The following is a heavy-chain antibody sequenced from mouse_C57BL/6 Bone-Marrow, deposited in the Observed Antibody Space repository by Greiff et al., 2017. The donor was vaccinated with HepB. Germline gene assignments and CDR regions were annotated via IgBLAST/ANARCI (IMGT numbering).Heavy chain of an antibody. CDR3: ARKSIYYGYDWFAY. D-gene: IGHD2-2*01. CDR1: GYSFTDYN. V-gene: IGHV1-39*01. CDR2: INPNYGTT. Sequence: EVKLQESGPELVKPGASVKISCKASGYSFTDYNMNWVKQSNGKSLEWIGVINPNYGTTSYNQKFKGKATLTVDQSSSTAYMQLNSLTSEDSAVYYCARKSIYYGYDWFAYWGQGTLVTVSA. J-gene: IGHJ3*01.